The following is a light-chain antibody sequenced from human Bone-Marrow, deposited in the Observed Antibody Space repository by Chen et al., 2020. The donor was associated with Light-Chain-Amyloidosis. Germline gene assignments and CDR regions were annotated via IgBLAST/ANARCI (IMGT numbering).Light chain of an antibody. Sequence: SYVLTLPSSVSVATGQTATIACGGSNIGSTSVHWYQQTPGQPPLLVVYDDSDRPSGIPERLSGSNSGNTATLTISRVEAGDEADYYCQVWDRSSGRPVFGGVTKLTVL. CDR2: DDS. CDR1: NIGSTS. CDR3: QVWDRSSGRPV. V-gene: IGLV3-21*02. J-gene: IGLJ3*02.